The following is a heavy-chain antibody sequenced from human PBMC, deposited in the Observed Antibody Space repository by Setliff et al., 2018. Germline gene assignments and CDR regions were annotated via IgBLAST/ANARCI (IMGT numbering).Heavy chain of an antibody. V-gene: IGHV4-34*01. CDR3: RQAVVGRDVFDI. Sequence: SETLSLTCAVYGDSFSDYYWSWIRQPPGKGLEWIGEINHSGSTNYNPSLTSRVSISVDTSKKQFSLTLTSVTAADTALYYCRQAVVGRDVFDIWGQGTVVTVSS. CDR1: GDSFSDYY. D-gene: IGHD1-1*01. J-gene: IGHJ3*02. CDR2: INHSGST.